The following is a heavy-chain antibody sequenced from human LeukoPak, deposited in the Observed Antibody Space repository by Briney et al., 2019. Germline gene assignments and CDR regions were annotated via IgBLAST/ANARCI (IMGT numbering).Heavy chain of an antibody. CDR3: AKDSRGYYYGSSGGRYFDY. Sequence: PGGSLRLSCAASGFTFGSYAMSWVRQAPGKGLEWVSAISGSGGSTYYADSVKGRFTISRDNSKNTLYLQMNSLRAEDTAVYYCAKDSRGYYYGSSGGRYFDYWGQGTLVTVSS. D-gene: IGHD3-22*01. CDR1: GFTFGSYA. J-gene: IGHJ4*02. CDR2: ISGSGGST. V-gene: IGHV3-23*01.